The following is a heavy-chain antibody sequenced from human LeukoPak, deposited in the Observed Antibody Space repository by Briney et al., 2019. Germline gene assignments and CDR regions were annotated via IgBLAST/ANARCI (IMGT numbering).Heavy chain of an antibody. CDR2: ISGSGGST. D-gene: IGHD6-19*01. CDR3: AKAPFLTGRSSGYCFDY. J-gene: IGHJ4*02. V-gene: IGHV3-23*01. Sequence: GGSLRLSCAASGFTFSSYAMNRVRQAPGKGLEWVSAISGSGGSTYYADSVKGRFTISRDNSKNTLYLQMNSLRAEDTAVYYCAKAPFLTGRSSGYCFDYWGQGTLVTVSS. CDR1: GFTFSSYA.